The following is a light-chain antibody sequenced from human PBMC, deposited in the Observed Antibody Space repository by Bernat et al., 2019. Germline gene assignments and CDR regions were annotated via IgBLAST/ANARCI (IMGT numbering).Light chain of an antibody. Sequence: QSALTQPRSVSGSPGQSVTISCTGTSSDVGGYKYVSWYQQHPGKAPKLMIYDVSKRPSGVPDRFSGSKSVNMASLTISGLQAEDEADYYCCSYAGSYTYVFATGTKVTVL. CDR2: DVS. V-gene: IGLV2-11*01. CDR3: CSYAGSYTYV. J-gene: IGLJ1*01. CDR1: SSDVGGYKY.